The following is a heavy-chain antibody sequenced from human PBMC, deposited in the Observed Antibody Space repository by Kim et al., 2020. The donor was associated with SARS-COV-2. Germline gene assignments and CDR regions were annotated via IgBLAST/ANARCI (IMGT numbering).Heavy chain of an antibody. V-gene: IGHV1-18*04. CDR3: ARDGKNYYDSSGYYGDAFDI. CDR2: ISAYNGNT. CDR1: GYTFTSYG. D-gene: IGHD3-22*01. J-gene: IGHJ3*02. Sequence: ASVKVSCKASGYTFTSYGISWVRQAPGQGLEWMGWISAYNGNTNYAQKLQGRVTMTTDTSTSTAYMELRSLRSDDTAVYYCARDGKNYYDSSGYYGDAFDIWGKWTMVTVSS.